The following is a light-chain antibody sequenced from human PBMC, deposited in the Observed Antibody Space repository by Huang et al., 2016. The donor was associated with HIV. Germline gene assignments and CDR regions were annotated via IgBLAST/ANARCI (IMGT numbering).Light chain of an antibody. CDR1: QRVSSK. CDR2: DSS. CDR3: QQYNYWPYT. J-gene: IGKJ2*01. V-gene: IGKV3-15*01. Sequence: VMTQSPDTLSLSPGERATLSCRASQRVSSKLAWYQQKPGQAPRLLIYDSSTRATGIPARFSGSGSGTEFTLTISSLQSEDFAIYYCQQYNYWPYTFGQGTKQEIK.